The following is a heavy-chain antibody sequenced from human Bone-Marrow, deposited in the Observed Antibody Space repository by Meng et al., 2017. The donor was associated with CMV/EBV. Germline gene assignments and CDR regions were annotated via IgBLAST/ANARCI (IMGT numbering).Heavy chain of an antibody. CDR1: GGSISSGGYY. V-gene: IGHV4-31*03. Sequence: SETLSLTCTVSGGSISSGGYYWSWIRQHPGKGLEWIWYIYYSGSTYYNPSLKSRVTISVDTSKNQFSLKLSSVTAADTAVYYCARENGYGGNFLDYWGQGTLVTVSS. J-gene: IGHJ4*02. CDR3: ARENGYGGNFLDY. D-gene: IGHD4-23*01. CDR2: IYYSGST.